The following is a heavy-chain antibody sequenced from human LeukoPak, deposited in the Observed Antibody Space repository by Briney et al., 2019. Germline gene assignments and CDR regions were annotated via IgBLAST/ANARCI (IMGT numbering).Heavy chain of an antibody. CDR1: GYSISSGYY. V-gene: IGHV4-38-2*02. D-gene: IGHD2-2*01. CDR3: ARVYSSTHNWFDT. J-gene: IGHJ5*02. CDR2: IYHSGST. Sequence: SETLSLTCTVSGYSISSGYYWGWIRQPPGKGLEWIGSIYHSGSTYYNPSLKSRVTISVETSKNHFSLKLSSVTAADTALYYCARVYSSTHNWFDTWGQGTQVTVSS.